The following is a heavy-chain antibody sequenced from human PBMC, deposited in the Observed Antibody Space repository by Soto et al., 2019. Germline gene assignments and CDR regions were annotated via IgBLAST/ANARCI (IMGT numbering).Heavy chain of an antibody. J-gene: IGHJ4*02. CDR2: VHPSGST. CDR3: AREEPDYSYTLVY. V-gene: IGHV4-34*01. CDR1: SASLGDHY. D-gene: IGHD4-4*01. Sequence: SETLSLTCAVFSASLGDHYWAWIRQSPDKGLEWIGEVHPSGSTDYNPSLKSRVTMSLDTSTNQFSLKLSSVTAADTAVYYCAREEPDYSYTLVYWGQGILVTVSS.